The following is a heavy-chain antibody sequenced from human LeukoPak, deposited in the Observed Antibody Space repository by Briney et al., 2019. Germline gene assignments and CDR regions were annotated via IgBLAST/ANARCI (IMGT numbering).Heavy chain of an antibody. J-gene: IGHJ4*02. CDR3: ARSSAGVVIIPKV. CDR2: IYYSGST. Sequence: SETLSLTCTVPGGSISSYYWSWIRQPPGKGLEWIGYIYYSGSTNYNPSLKSRVTISVDTSKNQFSLKLSSVTAADTAVYYCARSSAGVVIIPKVWGQGTLVTVSS. CDR1: GGSISSYY. V-gene: IGHV4-59*01. D-gene: IGHD3-3*01.